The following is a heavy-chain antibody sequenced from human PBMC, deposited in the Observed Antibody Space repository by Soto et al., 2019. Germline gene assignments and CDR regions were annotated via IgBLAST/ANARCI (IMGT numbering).Heavy chain of an antibody. J-gene: IGHJ4*02. Sequence: GGSLRLSCAASGFTFSSYGMHWVRQAPGKGLEWVAVIWYDGSNKYYADSVKGRFTISRDNSKNTLYLQMNSLRAEDTAVYYCARDPQGGDYEWIADEDFDDWGQGSLVTVSS. CDR2: IWYDGSNK. D-gene: IGHD4-17*01. CDR1: GFTFSSYG. V-gene: IGHV3-33*01. CDR3: ARDPQGGDYEWIADEDFDD.